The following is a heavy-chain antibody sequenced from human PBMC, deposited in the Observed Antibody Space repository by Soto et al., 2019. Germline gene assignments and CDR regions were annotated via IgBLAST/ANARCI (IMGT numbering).Heavy chain of an antibody. J-gene: IGHJ4*02. CDR3: ARDPSFGQLCFDD. CDR1: GGSISRYY. CDR2: IYYSGST. D-gene: IGHD3-10*01. V-gene: IGHV4-59*01. Sequence: SETLSLTCTVSGGSISRYYWSWIRQPPGKGLEWIGYIYYSGSTNYNPSLKSRVTISVDTSKNQFSLKLSSVTAADTAVYYGARDPSFGQLCFDDWAQGTVVTLSS.